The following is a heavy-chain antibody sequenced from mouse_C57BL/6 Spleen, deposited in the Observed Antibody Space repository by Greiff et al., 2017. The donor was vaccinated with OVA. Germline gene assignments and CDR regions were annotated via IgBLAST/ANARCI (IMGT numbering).Heavy chain of an antibody. CDR2: IHPNSGST. V-gene: IGHV1-64*01. Sequence: QVQLQQPGAELVKPGASVKLSCKASGYTFTSYWMHWVKQRPGQGLEWIGMIHPNSGSTNYNEKFKSKATLTVDKSSSTAYMQLSSLTSEDSAVYYCARSNYEYDVRAMDYWGQGTSVTVSS. CDR1: GYTFTSYW. J-gene: IGHJ4*01. CDR3: ARSNYEYDVRAMDY. D-gene: IGHD2-4*01.